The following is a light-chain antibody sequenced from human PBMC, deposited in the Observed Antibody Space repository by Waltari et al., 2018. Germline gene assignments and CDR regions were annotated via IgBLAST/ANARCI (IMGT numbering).Light chain of an antibody. V-gene: IGKV3-20*01. CDR2: GAS. CDR1: QSVRRA. CDR3: QHYVRLPAT. J-gene: IGKJ1*01. Sequence: EIVLTQSPGSLSSPPGERVTLPCRASQSVRRALAWYQQKPGQAPRLLIFGASNRATGIPYRFSGSGSETDFSLTISRLEPEDFAVYYCQHYVRLPATFGRGTKVEIK.